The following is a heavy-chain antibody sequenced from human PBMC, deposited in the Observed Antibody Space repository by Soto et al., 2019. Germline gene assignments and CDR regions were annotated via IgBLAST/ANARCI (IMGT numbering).Heavy chain of an antibody. D-gene: IGHD4-17*01. Sequence: GGSLRLSCAASGFTFSSYWMHWVRQATGKGLVWVSRINSDGSSTSYADSVKGRFTISRDDAKNTLYLQMNSLRAEDTAVYYCARDLRMMTTVVTLADDAFDIWGQGTMVTVSS. CDR3: ARDLRMMTTVVTLADDAFDI. CDR2: INSDGSST. CDR1: GFTFSSYW. J-gene: IGHJ3*02. V-gene: IGHV3-74*01.